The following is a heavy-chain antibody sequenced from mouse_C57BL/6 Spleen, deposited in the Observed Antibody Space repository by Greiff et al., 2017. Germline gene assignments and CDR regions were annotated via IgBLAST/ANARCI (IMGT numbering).Heavy chain of an antibody. CDR1: GYAFSSSW. J-gene: IGHJ3*01. CDR2: IYPGDGDT. V-gene: IGHV1-82*01. Sequence: QVQLKQSGPELVKPGASVKISCKASGYAFSSSWMNWVKQRPGKGLEWIGRIYPGDGDTNYNGKFKGKATLTADKSSSTAYMQLSSLTSEDSAVYFCASGYGNYLAWFAYWCQGTLVTVSA. D-gene: IGHD2-1*01. CDR3: ASGYGNYLAWFAY.